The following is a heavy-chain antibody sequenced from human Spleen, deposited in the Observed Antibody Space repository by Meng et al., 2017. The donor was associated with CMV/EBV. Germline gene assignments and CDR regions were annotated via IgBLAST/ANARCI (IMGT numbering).Heavy chain of an antibody. V-gene: IGHV3-21*04. CDR1: GFTFDDYA. CDR3: TRGQGRYGMDV. Sequence: GESLKISCAASGFTFDDYAMHWVRQTPGKGLEWVSSISSTKNHIYYADSFEGRFTISRDNANNSLSLQMSSLRAEDTAVYYCTRGQGRYGMDVWGQGTTVTVSS. CDR2: ISSTKNHI. J-gene: IGHJ6*02.